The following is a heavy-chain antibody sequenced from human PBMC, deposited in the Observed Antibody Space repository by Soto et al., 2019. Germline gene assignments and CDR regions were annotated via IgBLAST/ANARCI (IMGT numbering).Heavy chain of an antibody. CDR1: GGTFSSYT. V-gene: IGHV1-69*02. CDR3: ADSGSYSDAFDI. D-gene: IGHD1-26*01. CDR2: IIPILGIA. Sequence: QVQLVQSGAEVKKPGSSVKVSCKASGGTFSSYTISWVRQAPGQGLEWMGRIIPILGIANYAKKFQGRVTITADKSTSTAYMELSSLRSEDTAVYYCADSGSYSDAFDIWGQGTMVTVS. J-gene: IGHJ3*02.